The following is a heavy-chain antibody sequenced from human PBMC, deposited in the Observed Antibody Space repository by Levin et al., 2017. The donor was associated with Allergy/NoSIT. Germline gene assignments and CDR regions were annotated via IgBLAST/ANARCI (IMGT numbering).Heavy chain of an antibody. J-gene: IGHJ6*03. CDR1: GDSISRGFYY. D-gene: IGHD5-12*01. CDR3: ARDLEGCSGYKPYCYMDV. Sequence: SQTLSLTCSVSGDSISRGFYYWSWIRQPAGEGLEWIGRIYVTGSTTYSPSLKSRATISLDTTKDQVSLKINSVTAADTAVYYCARDLEGCSGYKPYCYMDVWGKGTTVTVSS. CDR2: IYVTGST. V-gene: IGHV4-61*02.